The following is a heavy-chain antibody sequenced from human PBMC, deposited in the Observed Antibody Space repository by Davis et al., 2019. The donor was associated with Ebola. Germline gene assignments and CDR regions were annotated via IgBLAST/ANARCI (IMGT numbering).Heavy chain of an antibody. D-gene: IGHD6-13*01. CDR1: GGSFSGYY. CDR2: INHSGST. J-gene: IGHJ4*02. Sequence: SETLSLTCAVYGGSFSGYYWSWIRQPPGKGLEWIGEINHSGSTNYNPSLKSRVTISVDTSKNQFSLKLSSVTAADTAVYYCARAVGQPRGRNIAAAGINDYWGQGTLVTVSS. CDR3: ARAVGQPRGRNIAAAGINDY. V-gene: IGHV4-34*01.